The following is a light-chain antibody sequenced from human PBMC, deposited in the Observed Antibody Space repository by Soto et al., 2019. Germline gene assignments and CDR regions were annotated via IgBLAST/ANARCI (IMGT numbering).Light chain of an antibody. J-gene: IGKJ3*01. CDR1: QDISRY. CDR3: QQLKTYPLFP. Sequence: DIQLAQSPSFLSASVGDRVTITCRASQDISRYLAWYQQKAGKAPKLLIYAASTLQKGVPSRFSGNVYGTDFTPTIRSLQPYHFATYYCQQLKTYPLFPFGPGTEVDI. CDR2: AAS. V-gene: IGKV1-9*01.